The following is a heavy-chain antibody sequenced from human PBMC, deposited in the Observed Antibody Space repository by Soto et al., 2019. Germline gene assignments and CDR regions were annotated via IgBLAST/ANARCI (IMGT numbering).Heavy chain of an antibody. CDR3: ARVGVVVAATVGYNWFDP. CDR1: GGSFSGYY. V-gene: IGHV4-34*01. D-gene: IGHD2-15*01. J-gene: IGHJ5*02. CDR2: INHSGST. Sequence: SETLSLTCAVYGGSFSGYYWSWIRQPPGKGLEWIGEINHSGSTNYNPSLKSRVTISVDTSKNQFSLKLSSVTAADTAVYYCARVGVVVAATVGYNWFDPWGQGTLVPSP.